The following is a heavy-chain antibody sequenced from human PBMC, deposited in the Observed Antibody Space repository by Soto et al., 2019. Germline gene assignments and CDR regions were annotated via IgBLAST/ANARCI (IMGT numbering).Heavy chain of an antibody. V-gene: IGHV3-48*02. Sequence: EVQLVESGGGLVQPGGSLRLSCAASGFTFSSYSMNWVRQAPGKGLEWVSYISSSISTIYYADSVKARFTISRDNAKNSLYLQMNSLRDEDTAVYYGARDFVGLLPLYDYWGQGTLVTVSS. J-gene: IGHJ4*02. CDR3: ARDFVGLLPLYDY. D-gene: IGHD3-22*01. CDR1: GFTFSSYS. CDR2: ISSSISTI.